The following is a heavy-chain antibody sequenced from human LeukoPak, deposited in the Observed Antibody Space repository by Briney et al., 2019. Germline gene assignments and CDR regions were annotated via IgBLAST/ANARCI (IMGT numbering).Heavy chain of an antibody. Sequence: SQTLSLTCTVSGGSIRSGSYYWSWIRQAAGKGLEWIGRVHTSGSTNYNPSLESRVTISVDTSKNQFSLNLSSVTAADTAVYYCAREHYDFWSGSQRRGYFDYWGQGTLSPSLQ. CDR3: AREHYDFWSGSQRRGYFDY. D-gene: IGHD3-3*01. CDR1: GGSIRSGSYY. J-gene: IGHJ4*02. V-gene: IGHV4-61*02. CDR2: VHTSGST.